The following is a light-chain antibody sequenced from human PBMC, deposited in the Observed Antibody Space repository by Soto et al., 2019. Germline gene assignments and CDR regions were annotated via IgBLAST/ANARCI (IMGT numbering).Light chain of an antibody. CDR2: GAS. CDR3: QHYNFWPPL. J-gene: IGKJ4*01. CDR1: QSVSNN. V-gene: IGKV3-15*01. Sequence: EIVMTQSPATLSVSPGGRATLSCRASQSVSNNYLAWYQQKPGQAPRLLIYGASTRATGIPARFSGSGSGTEFTLTINILQSDDFAVYYCQHYNFWPPLFGGGTKVDIK.